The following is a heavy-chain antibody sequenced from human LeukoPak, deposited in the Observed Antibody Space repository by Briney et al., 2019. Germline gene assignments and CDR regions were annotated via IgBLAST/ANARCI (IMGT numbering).Heavy chain of an antibody. D-gene: IGHD3-3*01. J-gene: IGHJ5*02. V-gene: IGHV1-69*01. CDR3: ARELRFLVGTPQTDGENWFDP. CDR1: GGTFSSYA. Sequence: SVKVSCKASGGTFSSYAISWVRQAPGQGLEWVGGIIPIFGTANYAQKFQGRVTITADESTSTAYMELSSLRSEDTAVYYCARELRFLVGTPQTDGENWFDPWGQGTLVTVSS. CDR2: IIPIFGTA.